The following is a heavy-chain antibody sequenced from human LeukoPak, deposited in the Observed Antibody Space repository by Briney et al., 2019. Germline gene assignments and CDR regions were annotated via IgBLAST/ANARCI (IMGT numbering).Heavy chain of an antibody. V-gene: IGHV3-20*04. CDR3: ASHGSGIVVPDY. CDR2: INWNGGST. D-gene: IGHD3-22*01. J-gene: IGHJ4*02. CDR1: GFTFDDYG. Sequence: GGSLRLSCAASGFTFDDYGMSWVRQAPGKGLEWVSGINWNGGSTGYADSVKGRFTISRDNAKNSLYLQMNSLRAEDTAVYYCASHGSGIVVPDYWGQGTLVTVSS.